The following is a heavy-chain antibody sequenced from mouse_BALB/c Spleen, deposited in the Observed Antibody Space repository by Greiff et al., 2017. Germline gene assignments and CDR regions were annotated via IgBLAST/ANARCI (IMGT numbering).Heavy chain of an antibody. CDR2: SRNKANDYTT. CDR3: ARDAPIYYDNSLWAY. J-gene: IGHJ3*01. Sequence: EVLLEQSGGGLVQPGGSLRLSCAASGFTFSDFYMEWVRQPPGKSLEWIAASRNKANDYTTEYSAAVKGRFIVSTDTSQSILYLQMNALRADDTAIYYWARDAPIYYDNSLWAYWGQGTLVTVSA. V-gene: IGHV7-1*02. CDR1: GFTFSDFY. D-gene: IGHD2-1*01.